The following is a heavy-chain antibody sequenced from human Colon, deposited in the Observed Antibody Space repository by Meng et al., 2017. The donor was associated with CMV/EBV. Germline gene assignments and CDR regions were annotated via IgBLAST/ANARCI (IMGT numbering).Heavy chain of an antibody. Sequence: GRKFSTEAFGWVRQAPGQGLEWLGSLIPVLGSPTYAPKFKGRLTMTTDESTNTGYMELRGLTSEDTAVYYCARHSATHSQLRGLDPWGQGTLVTVSS. CDR3: ARHSATHSQLRGLDP. D-gene: IGHD5-24*01. CDR1: GRKFSTEA. CDR2: LIPVLGSP. J-gene: IGHJ5*02. V-gene: IGHV1-69*11.